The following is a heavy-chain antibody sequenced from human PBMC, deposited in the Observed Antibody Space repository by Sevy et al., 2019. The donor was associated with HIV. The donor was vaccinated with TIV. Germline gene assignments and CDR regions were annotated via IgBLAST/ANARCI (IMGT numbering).Heavy chain of an antibody. V-gene: IGHV4-61*02. CDR1: GASISSSGSYY. D-gene: IGHD2-15*01. Sequence: SESLSLTCTVSGASISSSGSYYWSWIRQSAGKGLEWIGRMYASGATNYNSSFKSRVTMSLDRSKNQFSLRLKSVTAADTGVYYCAREGEGYCRGGNCLPYYYYYGMDVWGQGTTVTVSS. J-gene: IGHJ6*02. CDR2: MYASGAT. CDR3: AREGEGYCRGGNCLPYYYYYGMDV.